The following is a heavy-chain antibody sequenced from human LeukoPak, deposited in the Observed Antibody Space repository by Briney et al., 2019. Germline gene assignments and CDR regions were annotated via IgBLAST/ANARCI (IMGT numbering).Heavy chain of an antibody. V-gene: IGHV3-48*01. J-gene: IGHJ4*02. CDR3: ARDCGSTSCGLDY. CDR2: ISSSSSTI. D-gene: IGHD2-2*01. Sequence: GGSLRLSCAASGFTFSSYSMNWVRQAPGKGLEWVSYISSSSSTIYYADSVKGRFIIFRDNAKNSLYLQMNSLRAEDTAVYYCARDCGSTSCGLDYWGQGTLVTVSS. CDR1: GFTFSSYS.